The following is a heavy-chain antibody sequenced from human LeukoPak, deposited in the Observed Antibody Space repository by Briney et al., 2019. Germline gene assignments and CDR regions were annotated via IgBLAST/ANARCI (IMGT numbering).Heavy chain of an antibody. J-gene: IGHJ4*02. CDR2: LRGDGET. CDR3: AKASWVSSADAVL. CDR1: GFTFKNYA. D-gene: IGHD6-19*01. V-gene: IGHV3-23*01. Sequence: PGGSLRLSCAASGFTFKNYAMSWVRQAPARGLEWVASLRGDGETFYADSVRGRSTLSRDDSRNSVYLHLNNLRVGDTAVYYCAKASWVSSADAVLWGQGTVVTVS.